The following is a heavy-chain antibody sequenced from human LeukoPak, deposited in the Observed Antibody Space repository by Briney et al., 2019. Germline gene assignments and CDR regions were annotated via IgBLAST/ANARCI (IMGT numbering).Heavy chain of an antibody. CDR2: INTDGTTT. J-gene: IGHJ4*02. D-gene: IGHD3-16*01. Sequence: GGSLRLSCAASGFTFSDHWMYWVRQAPGKGLVSVSHINTDGTTTNHADSVKGRFTISRDNAKNTLYLQMNSLRAEDTAVYYCVRALGDYWGQGTLVTVSS. CDR3: VRALGDY. CDR1: GFTFSDHW. V-gene: IGHV3-74*01.